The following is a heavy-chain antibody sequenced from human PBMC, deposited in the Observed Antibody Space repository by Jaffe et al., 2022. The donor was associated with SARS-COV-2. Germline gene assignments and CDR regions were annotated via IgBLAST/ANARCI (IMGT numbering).Heavy chain of an antibody. V-gene: IGHV3-23*04. Sequence: EVQLVESGGGLIQPGGSLRLSCAGSGFTFSVYVMDWVRQAPGKGLEWVSAITSNGGATYYADSVKGRFTISRDNSKNTLYLQMNSLRGEDTALYYCTKRPPFTSGSVKYYMDVWGKGTAVTVSS. J-gene: IGHJ6*03. D-gene: IGHD6-19*01. CDR1: GFTFSVYV. CDR2: ITSNGGAT. CDR3: TKRPPFTSGSVKYYMDV.